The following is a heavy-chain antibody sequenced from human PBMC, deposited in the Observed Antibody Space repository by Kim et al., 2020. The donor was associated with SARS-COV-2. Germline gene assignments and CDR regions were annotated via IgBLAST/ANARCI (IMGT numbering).Heavy chain of an antibody. CDR2: IYYSGST. CDR1: GGSISSYY. J-gene: IGHJ5*02. D-gene: IGHD1-1*01. CDR3: ARNERRNWFDP. Sequence: SETLSLTCTVSGGSISSYYWSWIRQPPGKGLEWIGYIYYSGSTNYNPSLKSRVTISVDTSKNQFSLKLSSVTAADTAVYYCARNERRNWFDPWGKGTLVT. V-gene: IGHV4-59*08.